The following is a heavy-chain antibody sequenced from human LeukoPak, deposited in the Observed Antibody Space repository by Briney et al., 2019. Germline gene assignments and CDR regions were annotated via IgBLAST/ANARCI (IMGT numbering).Heavy chain of an antibody. D-gene: IGHD2-15*01. Sequence: PSETLSLTCAVYGGSFSGYYWSWIRQPPGKGLEWIGEINHSGSTNYNPSLKSRGTISVDTSKNQFSLKLSSVTAADTAVYYCARAAYCSGGSCYYNYYGMDVWGKGTTVTVSS. J-gene: IGHJ6*04. CDR2: INHSGST. CDR3: ARAAYCSGGSCYYNYYGMDV. CDR1: GGSFSGYY. V-gene: IGHV4-34*01.